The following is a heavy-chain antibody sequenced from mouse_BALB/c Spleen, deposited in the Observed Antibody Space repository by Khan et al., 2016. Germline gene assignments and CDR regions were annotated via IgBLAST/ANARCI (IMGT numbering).Heavy chain of an antibody. Sequence: EVQLQESGPDLVQPSQSLSLTCTVTGYSITSGYSWHWLRQFPGNKLEWMAYIHYSGTTYYTPSLTSRISITRDTSKNQFFLQLNSVTTEDTATYYCARWFLAWFAYWGQGTLVTVSA. CDR2: IHYSGTT. D-gene: IGHD2-2*01. V-gene: IGHV3-1*02. CDR3: ARWFLAWFAY. J-gene: IGHJ3*01. CDR1: GYSITSGYS.